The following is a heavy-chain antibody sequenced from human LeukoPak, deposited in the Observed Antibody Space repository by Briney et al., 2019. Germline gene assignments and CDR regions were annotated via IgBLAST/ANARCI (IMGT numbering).Heavy chain of an antibody. CDR2: IYPGDSDT. Sequence: GESLKISCKGSGYSFTSYWIAWVRQMPGKGLEWMGIIYPGDSDTRYSPSFQGQVTISADKSVSTTYLQWSSLKASDTAMYYCARHGQHCSGGRCYGVVAFDIWGQGTMVTVSS. V-gene: IGHV5-51*01. CDR3: ARHGQHCSGGRCYGVVAFDI. J-gene: IGHJ3*02. D-gene: IGHD2-15*01. CDR1: GYSFTSYW.